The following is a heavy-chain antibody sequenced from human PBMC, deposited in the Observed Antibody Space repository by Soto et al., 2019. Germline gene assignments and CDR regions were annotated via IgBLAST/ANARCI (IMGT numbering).Heavy chain of an antibody. V-gene: IGHV1-18*01. CDR1: GGTFSSYT. CDR3: ARGRAVAGPWDY. J-gene: IGHJ4*02. Sequence: GASVKVSCKASGGTFSSYTISWVRQAPGQGLEWMGRISANNGNANYAQKFQGRVTMTTDTSTSTAYMELRSLRSDDTAVYYCARGRAVAGPWDYWGQGTLVTVSS. D-gene: IGHD6-19*01. CDR2: ISANNGNA.